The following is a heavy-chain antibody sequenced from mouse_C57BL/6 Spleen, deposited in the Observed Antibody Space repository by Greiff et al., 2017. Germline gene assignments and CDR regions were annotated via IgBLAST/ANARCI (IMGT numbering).Heavy chain of an antibody. Sequence: EVKLVESGGGLVKPGGSLKLSCAASGFTFSDYGMHWVRQAPETGPEWVAYISSGSSTIYYADTVKGRFTISRDNAKNTLFLQMTSLRSEDTAMYYCARPADYDYFDYWGQGTTLTVSS. CDR1: GFTFSDYG. CDR3: ARPADYDYFDY. V-gene: IGHV5-17*01. D-gene: IGHD2-4*01. J-gene: IGHJ2*01. CDR2: ISSGSSTI.